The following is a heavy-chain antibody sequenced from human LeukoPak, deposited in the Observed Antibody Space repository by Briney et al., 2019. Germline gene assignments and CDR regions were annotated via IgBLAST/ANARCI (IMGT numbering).Heavy chain of an antibody. CDR3: ARVHYWFDP. V-gene: IGHV4-59*12. CDR2: IYYSGST. CDR1: GGSISSYY. D-gene: IGHD3-10*01. Sequence: SETLSLTCTVSGGSISSYYWSWIRQPPGKGLEWIGYIYYSGSTYYNPSLKSRVTISVDTSKNQFSLKLSSVTAADTAVYYCARVHYWFDPWGQGTLVTVSS. J-gene: IGHJ5*02.